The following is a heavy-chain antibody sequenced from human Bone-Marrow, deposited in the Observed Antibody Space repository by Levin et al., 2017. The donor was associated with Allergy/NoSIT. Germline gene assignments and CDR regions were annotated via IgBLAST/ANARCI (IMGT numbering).Heavy chain of an antibody. CDR1: GGSFSSHT. V-gene: IGHV1-69*02. CDR2: IIPVLGIT. D-gene: IGHD1-26*01. CDR3: ARAEGTATTPFDH. Sequence: PWASVKVSCKASGGSFSSHTVSWVRQAPGRGLEWMGRIIPVLGITNYAQKFRGRVTITADKSTSTVYLELSSLRSEDTAVYYCARAEGTATTPFDHWGQGTLVTVSS. J-gene: IGHJ4*02.